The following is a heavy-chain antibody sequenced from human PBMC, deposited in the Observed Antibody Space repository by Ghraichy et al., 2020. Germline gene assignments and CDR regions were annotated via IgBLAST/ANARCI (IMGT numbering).Heavy chain of an antibody. V-gene: IGHV3-66*01. CDR3: AREASSYYGMDV. CDR1: GFTFSANY. D-gene: IGHD3-16*01. J-gene: IGHJ6*02. CDR2: IYNGGTA. Sequence: GGSLRLSCAASGFTFSANYMTWVRQAPGKGLEWVSVIYNGGTAFYADSVKGRFTISRNNSKRMLFLQMNSMRAEDTAVYYCAREASSYYGMDVWGQGTTVTVSS.